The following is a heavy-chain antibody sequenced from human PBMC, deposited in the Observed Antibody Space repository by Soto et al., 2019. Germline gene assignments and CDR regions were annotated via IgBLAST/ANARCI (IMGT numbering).Heavy chain of an antibody. CDR1: GGTFSSYA. V-gene: IGHV1-69*13. CDR3: ARRGPRDGYNGGGAFDI. J-gene: IGHJ3*02. D-gene: IGHD5-12*01. CDR2: IIPIFGTA. Sequence: ASVKVSCKASGGTFSSYAISWVRQAPGQGLEWMGGIIPIFGTANYAQKFQGRVTITADESTSTAYMELSSLRSEDTAVYYCARRGPRDGYNGGGAFDIWGQGTMVTVSS.